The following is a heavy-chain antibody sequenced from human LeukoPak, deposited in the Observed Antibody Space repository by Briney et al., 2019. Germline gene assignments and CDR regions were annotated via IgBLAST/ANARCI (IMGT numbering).Heavy chain of an antibody. CDR1: GYTFTSYY. CDR2: INPSGGST. CDR3: AREAYGMDV. Sequence: GASVKVSCKASGYTFTSYYMHWVRQAPGQGLEWMGIINPSGGSTSYAQKFQGRVTMTRDTSTSTAYMELRSLRSDDTAVYYCAREAYGMDVWGQGTTVTVSS. J-gene: IGHJ6*02. V-gene: IGHV1-46*01.